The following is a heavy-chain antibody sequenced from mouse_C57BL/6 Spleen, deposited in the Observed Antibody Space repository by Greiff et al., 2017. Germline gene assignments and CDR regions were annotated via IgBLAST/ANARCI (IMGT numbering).Heavy chain of an antibody. Sequence: EVKLVESEGGLVQPGSSMKLSCTASGFTFSDYYMAWVRQVPEKGLEWVANINYDGSSTYYLDSLKSRFIISRDNAKNILYLQMSSLKSEDTATYYCARGDLRYPFAYWGQGTLVTVSA. V-gene: IGHV5-16*01. CDR3: ARGDLRYPFAY. D-gene: IGHD1-1*01. CDR1: GFTFSDYY. CDR2: INYDGSST. J-gene: IGHJ3*01.